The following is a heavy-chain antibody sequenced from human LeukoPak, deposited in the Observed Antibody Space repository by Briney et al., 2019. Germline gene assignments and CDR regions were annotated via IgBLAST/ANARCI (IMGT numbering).Heavy chain of an antibody. Sequence: GESLTLSCAASRLTFSNYAMTWVRQAPGKGLEWVSSISGSGGDILYADSVKGRFTISRYNSKDTLSLQMNTLRAADTALYYCANQRETQGSFYEFDYWGQGTLVTVSS. J-gene: IGHJ4*02. D-gene: IGHD3-10*01. V-gene: IGHV3-23*01. CDR3: ANQRETQGSFYEFDY. CDR2: ISGSGGDI. CDR1: RLTFSNYA.